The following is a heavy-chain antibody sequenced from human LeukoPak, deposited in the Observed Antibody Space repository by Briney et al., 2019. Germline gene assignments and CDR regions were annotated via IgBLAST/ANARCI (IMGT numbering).Heavy chain of an antibody. J-gene: IGHJ3*02. CDR1: GFTFDDYA. CDR3: AREFGAVVVTAGSCLDI. D-gene: IGHD2-21*02. CDR2: LYSSGSA. V-gene: IGHV3-53*01. Sequence: GGSLRLSCAASGFTFDDYAMHWVRQAPGKGLEWVSSLYSSGSAHYADSVKGRFTISRDDSKNTLYLQMSSLRVDDTAVYYCAREFGAVVVTAGSCLDIWGQGTTVAVSS.